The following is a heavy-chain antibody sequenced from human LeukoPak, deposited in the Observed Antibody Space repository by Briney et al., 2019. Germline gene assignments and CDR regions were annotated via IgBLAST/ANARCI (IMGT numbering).Heavy chain of an antibody. Sequence: GGSLRLSCAASGFXFSTYAIHWVRQAPGKGREYVSAISSNGDSTYYADSVKGRFTISRDNSKNTLYLQMGSLRADDMAVYYCTRAGGYSNDYWGQGTLVIVSS. J-gene: IGHJ4*02. V-gene: IGHV3-64*02. CDR3: TRAGGYSNDY. CDR1: GFXFSTYA. CDR2: ISSNGDST. D-gene: IGHD4-11*01.